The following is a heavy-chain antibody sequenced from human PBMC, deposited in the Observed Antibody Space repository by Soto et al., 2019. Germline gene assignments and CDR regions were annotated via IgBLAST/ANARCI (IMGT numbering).Heavy chain of an antibody. Sequence: SVKVSCKASGGTFSSYAISWVRQAPGQGLEWMGGIIPIFGTANYAQKFQGRVTITADESTSTAYMELSSLRSEDTAVYYCARGLGCSSTSCYNPTDIYYYGTDVWGQGTTVTVSS. CDR1: GGTFSSYA. CDR3: ARGLGCSSTSCYNPTDIYYYGTDV. V-gene: IGHV1-69*13. J-gene: IGHJ6*02. D-gene: IGHD2-2*02. CDR2: IIPIFGTA.